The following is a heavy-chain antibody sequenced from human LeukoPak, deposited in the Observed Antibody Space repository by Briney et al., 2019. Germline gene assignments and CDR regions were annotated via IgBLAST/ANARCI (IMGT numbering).Heavy chain of an antibody. CDR3: ARDYRSSSVPDY. V-gene: IGHV1-2*02. J-gene: IGHJ4*02. D-gene: IGHD3-10*01. Sequence: ASVRVSCKASGYAFTDYYIHWVRQAPGQGPEWMGWINPNSGGTNYAQKFQGRVTMTRDTSITTAYMELSRLRSGDTAVYYCARDYRSSSVPDYWGQGTLVTVSS. CDR1: GYAFTDYY. CDR2: INPNSGGT.